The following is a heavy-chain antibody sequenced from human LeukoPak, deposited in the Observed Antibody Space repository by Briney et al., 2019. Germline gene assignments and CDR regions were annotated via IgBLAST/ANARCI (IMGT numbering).Heavy chain of an antibody. Sequence: PGGSLRLSCAASGFTFSTYWLSWVRQAPGKGLEWVASIKEDGSEKYYVDSLKGRFTISRDNAKNSLYLQMNSLRAEDTAVYYCARLLKTYDYVWGSYGFDYWGQGTLVTVSS. CDR3: ARLLKTYDYVWGSYGFDY. CDR1: GFTFSTYW. D-gene: IGHD3-16*01. V-gene: IGHV3-7*01. CDR2: IKEDGSEK. J-gene: IGHJ4*02.